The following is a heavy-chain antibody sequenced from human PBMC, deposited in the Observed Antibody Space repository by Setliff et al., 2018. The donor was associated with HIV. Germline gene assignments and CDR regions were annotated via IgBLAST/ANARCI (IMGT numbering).Heavy chain of an antibody. Sequence: SETLSLTCTVSGDSISSGSYFWIWIRQPAGKGLEWMGHISTTGSTNYNPSLKSRVIMSVDTSRNQFSLKLSSVTAADTAVYYCARGHDNKYYYFYYMDVWGKGTTVTVSS. CDR2: ISTTGST. D-gene: IGHD3-9*01. CDR3: ARGHDNKYYYFYYMDV. CDR1: GDSISSGSYF. J-gene: IGHJ6*03. V-gene: IGHV4-61*09.